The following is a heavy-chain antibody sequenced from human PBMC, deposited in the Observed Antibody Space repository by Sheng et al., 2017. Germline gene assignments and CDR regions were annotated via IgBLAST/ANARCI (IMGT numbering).Heavy chain of an antibody. CDR1: GFDFSNYG. CDR3: ARDHEGRPFDD. CDR2: IHTNGNT. J-gene: IGHJ4*02. D-gene: IGHD3-10*01. Sequence: QAQVAESGGTVVHVGLSLRLSCTATGFDFSNYGIHWVRQAPGMGLEWLSLIHTNGNTYYTDSVKGRFTISRDISKNTLYLQMNSLRAEDTALYYCARDHEGRPFDDWGQGTLVTVSS. V-gene: IGHV3-NL1*01.